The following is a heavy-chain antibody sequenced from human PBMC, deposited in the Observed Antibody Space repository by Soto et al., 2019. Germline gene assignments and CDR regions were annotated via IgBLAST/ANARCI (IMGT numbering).Heavy chain of an antibody. CDR3: ASFFGSGWNLQYYYYGMDV. V-gene: IGHV3-21*01. CDR2: ISSSSSYI. J-gene: IGHJ6*02. CDR1: GFTFSSYS. Sequence: GGSLRLSCAASGFTFSSYSMNWVRQAPGKGLEWVSSISSSSSYIYYADSVKGRFTISRDNAKNSLYLQMNSLRAEDTAVYYCASFFGSGWNLQYYYYGMDVWGPGTTVTVSS. D-gene: IGHD6-19*01.